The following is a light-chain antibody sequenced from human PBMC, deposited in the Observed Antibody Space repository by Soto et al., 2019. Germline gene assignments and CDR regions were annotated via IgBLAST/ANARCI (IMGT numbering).Light chain of an antibody. Sequence: EIVMTQSPATLSVSPGERATLSCRASQRVGRNLAWYQQKPGQAPRLLIYGISTRATGIPARFSGSGSGTDFTLAISSLQSEAFAVYYSQQYYDWSTFGPGTNVEIK. V-gene: IGKV3-15*01. CDR2: GIS. J-gene: IGKJ3*01. CDR1: QRVGRN. CDR3: QQYYDWST.